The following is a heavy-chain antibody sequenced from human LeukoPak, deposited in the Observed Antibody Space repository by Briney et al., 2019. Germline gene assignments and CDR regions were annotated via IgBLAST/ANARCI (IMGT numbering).Heavy chain of an antibody. CDR3: ARLAVADPDY. D-gene: IGHD6-19*01. J-gene: IGHJ4*02. Sequence: SETLSLTCTVSGGSISSYYWSWIRQPPGKGLEWIGYIYYSGSTNYNPSLKSRVTISVDTSKNQFSLKLSSVTAADTAVYYCARLAVADPDYWGQGTLVTVSS. CDR1: GGSISSYY. V-gene: IGHV4-59*08. CDR2: IYYSGST.